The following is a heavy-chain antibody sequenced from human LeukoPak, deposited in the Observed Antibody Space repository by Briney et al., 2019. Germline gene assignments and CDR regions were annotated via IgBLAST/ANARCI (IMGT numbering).Heavy chain of an antibody. D-gene: IGHD5-18*01. CDR2: INHSGST. V-gene: IGHV4-34*01. J-gene: IGHJ6*02. Sequence: SETLSLTCAVYGGSFSGYYWSWIRQPPGKGLEWIGEINHSGSTNYNPSLKSRVTISVDTSKNQFSLKLSSVTAVDSAVYYCARAQRGYSYGYYYYYGMDVWGQGTTVTVSS. CDR3: ARAQRGYSYGYYYYYGMDV. CDR1: GGSFSGYY.